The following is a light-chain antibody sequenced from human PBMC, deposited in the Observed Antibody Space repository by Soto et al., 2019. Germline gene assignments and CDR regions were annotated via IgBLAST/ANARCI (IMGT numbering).Light chain of an antibody. J-gene: IGLJ2*01. Sequence: SSELTQPPSVSVAPGKTATITCGGHNIGSNTVHWYQQKPGQAPVLVIYYNTDRPSGIPERFSGSNSGNTATLTISRVEAGDEADYYCQVWDSSSDHVVFGGGTKLTVL. CDR3: QVWDSSSDHVV. CDR1: NIGSNT. CDR2: YNT. V-gene: IGLV3-21*04.